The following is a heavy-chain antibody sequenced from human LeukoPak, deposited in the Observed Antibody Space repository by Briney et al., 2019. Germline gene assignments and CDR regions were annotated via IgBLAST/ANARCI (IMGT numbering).Heavy chain of an antibody. CDR2: IPYGGNYK. D-gene: IGHD6-19*01. CDR1: GFTFRNYG. J-gene: IGHJ4*02. V-gene: IGHV3-30*18. CDR3: AKADSSDWYNQDF. Sequence: GGSLRLSCAASGFTFRNYGMHWVRQAPGKGLEWVAVIPYGGNYKFYADSVKGRFTISRDTSKNTLYLQMNSLRTEDTAMYYCAKADSSDWYNQDFWGQGTLVTVSS.